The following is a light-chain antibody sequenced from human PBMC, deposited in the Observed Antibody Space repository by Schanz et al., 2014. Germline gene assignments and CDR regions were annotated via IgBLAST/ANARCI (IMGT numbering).Light chain of an antibody. J-gene: IGKJ1*01. Sequence: EIVMTQSPATLSVSPGERATLSCRASQSVSSNLAWYQQRPGQAPRLLMSGVHDRASGIPDRFSGSGSETDFTLTISSLQSEDFAVYYCQQYNNWPLAFGQGTKVEIK. V-gene: IGKV3D-15*01. CDR1: QSVSSN. CDR2: GVH. CDR3: QQYNNWPLA.